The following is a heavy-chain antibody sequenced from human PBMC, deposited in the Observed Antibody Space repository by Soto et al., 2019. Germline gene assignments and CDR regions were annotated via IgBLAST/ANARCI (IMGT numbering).Heavy chain of an antibody. Sequence: EVQLVESGGGLVKPGGSLRLSCAASGFTFDDFTMNWVRQAPGKGLEWVSSITPTSTYIYYADSVKGRFTVSRDNAKNSLYLQMDSLRAEDTAVYYCARRETTVARDFSPNNDYWGQGTLVTVSS. V-gene: IGHV3-21*02. J-gene: IGHJ4*02. D-gene: IGHD4-17*01. CDR1: GFTFDDFT. CDR2: ITPTSTYI. CDR3: ARRETTVARDFSPNNDY.